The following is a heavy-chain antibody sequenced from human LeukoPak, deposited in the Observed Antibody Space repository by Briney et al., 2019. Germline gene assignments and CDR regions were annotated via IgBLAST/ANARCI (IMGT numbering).Heavy chain of an antibody. CDR3: ARDLYYCGSGSYYDVFDV. CDR1: GYTFTSYG. CDR2: ISAYNGNT. J-gene: IGHJ3*01. D-gene: IGHD3-10*01. V-gene: IGHV1-18*01. Sequence: ASVKVSCKPSGYTFTSYGISWVRQAPGQGLEWMGWISAYNGNTNYAQKLQGRVTMTTDTSTSTAYMELRSLRSDDTAIDYCARDLYYCGSGSYYDVFDVWGQGTMVTVSS.